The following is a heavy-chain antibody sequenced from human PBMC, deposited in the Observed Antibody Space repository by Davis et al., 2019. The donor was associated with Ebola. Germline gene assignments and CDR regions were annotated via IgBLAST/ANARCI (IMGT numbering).Heavy chain of an antibody. CDR1: GYTFTSYG. Sequence: AVSVKVSYKASGYTFTSYGISWVRQAPGQGLEWMGWISAYNGNTNYAQKLQGRVTMTTDTSTSTAYMELRSLRSDDTAVYYCARDGSSGWWDYWGQGTLVTVSS. CDR3: ARDGSSGWWDY. D-gene: IGHD6-19*01. J-gene: IGHJ4*02. CDR2: ISAYNGNT. V-gene: IGHV1-18*01.